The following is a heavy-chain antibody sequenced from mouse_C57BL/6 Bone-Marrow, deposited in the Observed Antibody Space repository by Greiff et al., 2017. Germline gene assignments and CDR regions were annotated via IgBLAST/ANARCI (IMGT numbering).Heavy chain of an antibody. CDR2: IHPSDSDT. J-gene: IGHJ4*01. CDR1: GYTFTSYW. V-gene: IGHV1-74*01. Sequence: QVQLQQSGAELVKPGASVKVSCKASGYTFTSYWMHWVKQRPGQGLEWIGRIHPSDSDTNYNQKFKGKATLTVDKSSSTAYMPLSSLTSEDSAVYYCAIVSNYVHYYAMDYWGQGTSVTVSS. CDR3: AIVSNYVHYYAMDY. D-gene: IGHD2-5*01.